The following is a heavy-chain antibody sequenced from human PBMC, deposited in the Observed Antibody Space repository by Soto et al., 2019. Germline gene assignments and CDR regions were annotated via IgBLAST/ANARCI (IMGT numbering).Heavy chain of an antibody. CDR2: IDPSDSYT. CDR3: ARHASSPIRMDV. CDR1: GYSFTSYW. D-gene: IGHD6-13*01. V-gene: IGHV5-10-1*01. J-gene: IGHJ6*02. Sequence: GESLKISCKGSGYSFTSYWISWVRQMPGKGLEWMGRIDPSDSYTNYSPSFQGHVTISADKSISTAYLQWSSLKASDTAMYYCARHASSPIRMDVWGQGTTVTVYS.